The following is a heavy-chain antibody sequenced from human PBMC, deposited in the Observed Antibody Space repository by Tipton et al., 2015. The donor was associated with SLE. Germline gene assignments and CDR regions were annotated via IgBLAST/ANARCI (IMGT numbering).Heavy chain of an antibody. CDR1: GYTFTNYG. D-gene: IGHD6-13*01. CDR3: ARDVPVTAAATLDF. V-gene: IGHV1-18*01. Sequence: QLVQSGPEVKKPGASVKVSCKASGYTFTNYGITWVRQAPGRGLEWVGWVSAYNGNTDYAQKVQGRATMTTDTSTTTAYMELRSLTSDDTAVYYCARDVPVTAAATLDFWGLGTLVTVSS. J-gene: IGHJ4*02. CDR2: VSAYNGNT.